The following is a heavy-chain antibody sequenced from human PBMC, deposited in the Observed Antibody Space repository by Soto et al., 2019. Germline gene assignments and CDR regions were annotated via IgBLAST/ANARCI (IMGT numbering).Heavy chain of an antibody. Sequence: GGSLRLSCEASGFTFDDYALHWVRQAPGKGLEWVSGITWNSESIGYANSVKGRFTISRDNAKNSLYLQMNSLKAEDTALYYCARDGEGIAVPGNSFDIWGQGTMVTVSS. CDR1: GFTFDDYA. CDR2: ITWNSESI. D-gene: IGHD6-19*01. V-gene: IGHV3-9*01. CDR3: ARDGEGIAVPGNSFDI. J-gene: IGHJ3*02.